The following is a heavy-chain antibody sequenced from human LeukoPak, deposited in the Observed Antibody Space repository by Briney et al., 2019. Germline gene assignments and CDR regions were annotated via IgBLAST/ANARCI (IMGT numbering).Heavy chain of an antibody. CDR1: GFTFSSYT. J-gene: IGHJ4*02. CDR2: ITTSDGNT. CDR3: AKVLGPTRGECYFDY. D-gene: IGHD3-16*01. V-gene: IGHV3-23*01. Sequence: PGGSLRLSCAASGFTFSSYTMSWVRQAPGKGLEWVSTITTSDGNTYYADSVKGRFTISRDNSKNTLYLQMNSLRAEDTAVYYCAKVLGPTRGECYFDYWGQGTLVTVSS.